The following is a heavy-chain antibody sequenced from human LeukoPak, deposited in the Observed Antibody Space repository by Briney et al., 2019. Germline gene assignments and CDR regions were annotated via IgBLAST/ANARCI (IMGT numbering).Heavy chain of an antibody. CDR1: GGSISSYY. Sequence: SQTLSLTCTVSGGSISSYYWTWIRQPAGKGLEYLGRIHASGNTYYNPSLNSRVAISIDTSKNQFSLKVSSVAAADTAVYYCARDLGYGYYFYYYLDIWGKGTTVTVSS. CDR2: IHASGNT. CDR3: ARDLGYGYYFYYYLDI. D-gene: IGHD5-18*01. V-gene: IGHV4-61*02. J-gene: IGHJ6*03.